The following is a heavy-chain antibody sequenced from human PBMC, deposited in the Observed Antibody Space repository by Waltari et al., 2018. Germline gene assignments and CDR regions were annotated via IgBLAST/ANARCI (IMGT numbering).Heavy chain of an antibody. Sequence: QVQLQQWGAGLLKPSETLSLTCAVYGGSFSGYYWSWIRQPPGKGLEWIGEINHSGSTNYHPSLKSRVTIAVDTSKNHFSLKVNSVTAADTAVYYCARGYCSGDSCSVYFDYWGQGTLVTVSS. CDR2: INHSGST. CDR1: GGSFSGYY. CDR3: ARGYCSGDSCSVYFDY. J-gene: IGHJ4*02. D-gene: IGHD2-15*01. V-gene: IGHV4-34*02.